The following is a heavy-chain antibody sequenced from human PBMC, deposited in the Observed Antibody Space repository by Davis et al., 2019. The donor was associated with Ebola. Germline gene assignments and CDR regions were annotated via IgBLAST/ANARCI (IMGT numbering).Heavy chain of an antibody. CDR1: GFGFTRFA. CDR2: LAGGGHAT. J-gene: IGHJ2*01. CDR3: AKRSESWFFDL. Sequence: GGSLRLSCVVSGFGFTRFAISWVRQTPGKGLEWVSALAGGGHATYYADSVNGRFTISRDSSTNTVSLQMSSLRAGDTAIYYCAKRSESWFFDLWGRGTLVTVSS. V-gene: IGHV3-23*01.